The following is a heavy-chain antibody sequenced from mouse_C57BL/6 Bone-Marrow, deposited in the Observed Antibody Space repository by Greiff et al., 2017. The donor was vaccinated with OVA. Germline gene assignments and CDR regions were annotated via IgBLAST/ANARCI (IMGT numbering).Heavy chain of an antibody. V-gene: IGHV6-3*01. J-gene: IGHJ4*01. CDR3: TDGSLYAMDY. D-gene: IGHD1-1*01. Sequence: EVKVEESGGGLVQPGGSMKLSCVASGFTFSNYWMNWVRQSPEKGLEWVAQIRLKSDNYATHYAESVKGRFTISRDDSKSSVYLQMNNLRAEDTGIYYCTDGSLYAMDYWGQGTSVTVSS. CDR1: GFTFSNYW. CDR2: IRLKSDNYAT.